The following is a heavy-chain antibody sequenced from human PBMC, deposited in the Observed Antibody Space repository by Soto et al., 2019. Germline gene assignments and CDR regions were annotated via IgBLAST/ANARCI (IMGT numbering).Heavy chain of an antibody. J-gene: IGHJ5*02. V-gene: IGHV4-39*01. D-gene: IGHD3-16*01. CDR3: AGQTFTIAAASYGTSKWFDP. CDR1: GGSITSSSHF. Sequence: SETLSLTCTASGGSITSSSHFWGWVRQPPGKGLEWIGTIYFTGNTYYTPSLKSRLTMSIDTSKNEFSLRLNSVTAADTAVYYCAGQTFTIAAASYGTSKWFDPWGPGTMVTVS. CDR2: IYFTGNT.